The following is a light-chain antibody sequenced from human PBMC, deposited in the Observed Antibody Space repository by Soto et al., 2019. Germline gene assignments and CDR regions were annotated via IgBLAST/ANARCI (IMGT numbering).Light chain of an antibody. Sequence: SYELTQAPSVSVAPGRTARIACEGNNIGTKSVHWYQQRPGQAPVVVVYYDSDRPSGIPERFSGSNSGNTATLTISSVEAGDEADYYCQVWDTSTFHPIFGGGTQLTVL. CDR3: QVWDTSTFHPI. CDR2: YDS. CDR1: NIGTKS. V-gene: IGLV3-21*04. J-gene: IGLJ2*01.